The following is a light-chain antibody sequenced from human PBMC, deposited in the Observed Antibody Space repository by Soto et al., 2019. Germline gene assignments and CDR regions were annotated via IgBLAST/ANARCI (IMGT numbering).Light chain of an antibody. Sequence: DLQLPQSPSTLSASVGDRVTLTCRAAQSLNSRLAWYQHRPGKAPRLLIYDASTLESVVPSRFSDSGSGTDVTLTISCLQSEDFATYYSQQYYSFPWTFSPGTKVDIK. J-gene: IGKJ1*01. CDR2: DAS. V-gene: IGKV1-5*01. CDR3: QQYYSFPWT. CDR1: QSLNSR.